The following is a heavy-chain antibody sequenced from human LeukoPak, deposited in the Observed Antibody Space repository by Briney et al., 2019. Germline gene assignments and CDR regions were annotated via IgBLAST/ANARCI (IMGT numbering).Heavy chain of an antibody. CDR2: IYYSGGT. V-gene: IGHV4-39*07. Sequence: SETLSLTCTVSGGSISSRSYYWGWIRQPPGKGLEWIGSIYYSGGTYYNPSLKSRVTISEDTSKNQFSLKLSSVTAADTAVYYCARVPVQGAPFDYWGQGTLVTVSS. CDR3: ARVPVQGAPFDY. J-gene: IGHJ4*02. D-gene: IGHD1-14*01. CDR1: GGSISSRSYY.